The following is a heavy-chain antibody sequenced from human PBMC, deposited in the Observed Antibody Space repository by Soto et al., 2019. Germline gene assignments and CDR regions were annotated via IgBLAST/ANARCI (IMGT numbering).Heavy chain of an antibody. CDR1: GYTFTSYG. V-gene: IGHV1-18*01. D-gene: IGHD5-18*01. J-gene: IGHJ6*02. CDR2: ISAYNGNT. Sequence: QVQLVQSGAEVKKPGASVKVSCKASGYTFTSYGISWVRQAPGQGLEWMGWISAYNGNTNYAQKLQGRVTMTTDTSTSTAYMELRSLRSDDTAVYYCARDADSYGLYYYYYYGMDVWGQGTTVTVSS. CDR3: ARDADSYGLYYYYYYGMDV.